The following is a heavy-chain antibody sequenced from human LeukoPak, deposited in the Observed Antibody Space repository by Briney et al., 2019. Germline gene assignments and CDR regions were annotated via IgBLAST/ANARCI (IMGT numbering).Heavy chain of an antibody. CDR1: GFTFSSYS. D-gene: IGHD5-12*01. CDR3: ARGIKYYFDY. Sequence: PGGSLRLSCAASGFTFSSYSMNWVRQAPGKGLEWVSYISSSSSTIYYADSVKGRFTISRDNAKNSLYLQMNSLRAEDTAVYYCARGIKYYFDYWGQGTLVTVSS. CDR2: ISSSSSTI. V-gene: IGHV3-48*04. J-gene: IGHJ4*02.